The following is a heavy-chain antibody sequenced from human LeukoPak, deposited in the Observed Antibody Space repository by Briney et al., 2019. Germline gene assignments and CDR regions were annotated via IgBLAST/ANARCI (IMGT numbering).Heavy chain of an antibody. Sequence: ASVKVSCKASGHTFTGYYMHWVRQAPGQGLEWMGWINPNSGGTNHAQKFQGRVSMTRDTSISTAYMELSRLRSDDTAVYYCARDLMPAAGTNWFDPWGQGTLVTVSS. D-gene: IGHD6-13*01. CDR2: INPNSGGT. J-gene: IGHJ5*02. CDR1: GHTFTGYY. CDR3: ARDLMPAAGTNWFDP. V-gene: IGHV1-2*02.